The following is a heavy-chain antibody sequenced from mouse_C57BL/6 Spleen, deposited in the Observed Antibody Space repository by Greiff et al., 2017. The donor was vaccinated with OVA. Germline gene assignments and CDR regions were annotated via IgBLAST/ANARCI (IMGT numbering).Heavy chain of an antibody. D-gene: IGHD2-3*01. J-gene: IGHJ1*03. Sequence: VQLQQSGAELVKPGASVKLSCTASGFNIKDYYMHWVKQRTEQGLEWIGRIDPEDGETKSAPKFQGKATITADTSSNTAYLQLSSLTSEDTAVYYCARGGGYDPYFDVWGTGTTVTVSS. CDR2: IDPEDGET. CDR3: ARGGGYDPYFDV. CDR1: GFNIKDYY. V-gene: IGHV14-2*01.